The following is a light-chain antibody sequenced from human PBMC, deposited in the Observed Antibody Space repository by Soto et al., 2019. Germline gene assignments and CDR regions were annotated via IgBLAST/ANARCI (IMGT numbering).Light chain of an antibody. CDR1: GSNIGAGFD. J-gene: IGLJ2*01. V-gene: IGLV1-40*01. Sequence: QSVLTQPPSVSGAPGQRVTISCTGSGSNIGAGFDVHWYQQVPGTAPKLLIYGNVNRPSGVPDRFSGSKSGTSASLAITGLQAEDEADYYCQSYDSSLSGPVVFGGGTKLTVL. CDR2: GNV. CDR3: QSYDSSLSGPVV.